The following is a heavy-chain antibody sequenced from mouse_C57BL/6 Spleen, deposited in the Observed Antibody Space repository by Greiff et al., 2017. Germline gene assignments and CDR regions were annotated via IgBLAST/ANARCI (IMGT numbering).Heavy chain of an antibody. CDR2: ISYDGSN. V-gene: IGHV3-6*01. J-gene: IGHJ4*01. D-gene: IGHD1-1*01. Sequence: DVKLQESGPGLVKPSQSLSLTCSVTGYSITSGYYWNWIRQFPGNKLEWMGYISYDGSNNYNPSLKNRISITRDTSKNQFFLKLNSVTTEDTATYYGARRESFYYGSSYAMDYWGQGTSVTVSS. CDR3: ARRESFYYGSSYAMDY. CDR1: GYSITSGYY.